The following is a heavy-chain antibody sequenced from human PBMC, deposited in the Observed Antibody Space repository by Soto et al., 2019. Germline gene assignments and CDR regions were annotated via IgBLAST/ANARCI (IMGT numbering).Heavy chain of an antibody. CDR1: GGSFSGYY. D-gene: IGHD6-19*01. J-gene: IGHJ4*02. V-gene: IGHV4-34*01. CDR3: ARVMGRQQWLAQRGYFDY. CDR2: INHSGST. Sequence: SETLSLTCAVYGGSFSGYYWSWIRQPPGKGLEWIGEINHSGSTNYNPSLKSRVTISVDTSKNQFSLKLSSVTAADTAVYYCARVMGRQQWLAQRGYFDYWGQGTLVTVSS.